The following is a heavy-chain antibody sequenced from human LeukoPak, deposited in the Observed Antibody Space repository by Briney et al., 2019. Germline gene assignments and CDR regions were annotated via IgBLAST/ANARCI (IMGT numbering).Heavy chain of an antibody. CDR3: ARPEALFKTTPPYYYYGMDV. CDR2: IIPIFGTA. V-gene: IGHV1-69*13. D-gene: IGHD1-1*01. Sequence: ASVKVSCMASGGTFSSYAISWVRQAPGQGLEWMGGIIPIFGTANYAQKFQGRVTITADESTSTAYMELSSLRSEDTAVYYCARPEALFKTTPPYYYYGMDVWGQGTTVTVSS. CDR1: GGTFSSYA. J-gene: IGHJ6*02.